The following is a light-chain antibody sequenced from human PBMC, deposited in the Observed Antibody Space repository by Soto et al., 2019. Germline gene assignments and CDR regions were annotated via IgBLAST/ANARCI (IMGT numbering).Light chain of an antibody. J-gene: IGKJ5*01. Sequence: DIQMTQSPPSLSASVGDRVTITCRASQGIRNLLVWYQQKPEKAPKSLIYGTSNLESGVPSRFSGSGSGTDYTLTISSLQPEDFATYYCQQYDSYPITFGQGTRLEIK. V-gene: IGKV1D-16*01. CDR3: QQYDSYPIT. CDR1: QGIRNL. CDR2: GTS.